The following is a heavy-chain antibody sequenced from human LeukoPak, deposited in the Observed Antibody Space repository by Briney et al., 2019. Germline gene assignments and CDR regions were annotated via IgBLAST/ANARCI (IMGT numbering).Heavy chain of an antibody. V-gene: IGHV3-23*01. CDR2: FSGSGGTT. Sequence: GGSLRLSCAASGFTFSSYAMNWVRQAPGRGLEWVSGFSGSGGTTYYADSVKGRFTISRDNSKSTLYLQMNSLRAEDTAVYYCANGNRCTSPNCLGYYYFYMDVWGKGITVTVSS. CDR3: ANGNRCTSPNCLGYYYFYMDV. J-gene: IGHJ6*03. CDR1: GFTFSSYA. D-gene: IGHD2-8*01.